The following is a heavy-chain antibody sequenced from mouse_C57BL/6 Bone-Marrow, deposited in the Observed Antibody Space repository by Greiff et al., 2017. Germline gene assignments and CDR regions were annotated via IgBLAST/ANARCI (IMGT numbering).Heavy chain of an antibody. V-gene: IGHV10-1*01. CDR3: VRPIITTVVGYAMDY. CDR2: IRSKSNNYAT. D-gene: IGHD1-1*01. J-gene: IGHJ4*01. Sequence: EVKLVASGGGLVQPTGSLKLSCAASGFSFNTYAMNWVRQAPGKGLEWVARIRSKSNNYATYYADSVKDRFTISRDDSESMLYLQMNNLKTEDTAMYYWVRPIITTVVGYAMDYWGQGTSVTVSS. CDR1: GFSFNTYA.